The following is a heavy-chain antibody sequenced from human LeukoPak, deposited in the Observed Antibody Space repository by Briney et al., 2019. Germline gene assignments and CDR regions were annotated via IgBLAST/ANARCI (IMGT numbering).Heavy chain of an antibody. J-gene: IGHJ4*02. D-gene: IGHD6-13*01. V-gene: IGHV4-34*01. CDR2: INHSGST. CDR1: GGSFSGYY. Sequence: PSETLSLTCAVYGGSFSGYYWSWIRQPPGKGLEWIGEINHSGSTNYNPSLKSRVTISVDTSKNQFSLKLSSVTAADTAVYYCARVVYQYSSSWYYFDYWGQGTLVTVSS. CDR3: ARVVYQYSSSWYYFDY.